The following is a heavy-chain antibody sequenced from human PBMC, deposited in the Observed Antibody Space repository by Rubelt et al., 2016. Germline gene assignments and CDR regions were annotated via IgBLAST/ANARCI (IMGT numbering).Heavy chain of an antibody. CDR1: GGSISSSSYY. D-gene: IGHD6-13*01. Sequence: QLQLQQWGAGLVKPSETLSLTCTVSGGSISSSSYYWGWIRQPPGKGLEWIGSIYYSGSTYYNPSLKSCVTISVETSKNQFSLNLSSVTAADTAVYYCASPAHHSSSKDYWGQGTLVTVSS. J-gene: IGHJ4*02. CDR3: ASPAHHSSSKDY. V-gene: IGHV4-39*01. CDR2: IYYSGST.